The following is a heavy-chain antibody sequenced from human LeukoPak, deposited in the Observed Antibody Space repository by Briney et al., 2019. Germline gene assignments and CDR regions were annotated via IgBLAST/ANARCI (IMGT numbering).Heavy chain of an antibody. CDR2: IYYSGST. D-gene: IGHD2-15*01. J-gene: IGHJ5*02. V-gene: IGHV4-31*03. Sequence: SQTLSLTCTVSGGSISSGGYYWSWIRQHPGKGLEWIGYIYYSGSTYYNPSLKSRVTISVDTSKNQFSLKLSSVTAADTAVYYCARGVARGANWFDPWGQGTLDTVSS. CDR1: GGSISSGGYY. CDR3: ARGVARGANWFDP.